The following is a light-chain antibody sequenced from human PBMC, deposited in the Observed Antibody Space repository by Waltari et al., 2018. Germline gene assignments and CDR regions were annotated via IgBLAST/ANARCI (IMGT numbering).Light chain of an antibody. J-gene: IGLJ1*01. V-gene: IGLV2-23*01. Sequence: QSALTQPASVSGSPGQSITISCTGASADLASYNLVSWYQHHPAKAPKLMIYEAVKRPSGVSNRFSGAKSGTTASLIMSGLQADDEADYYCCSYTGSSTSYGCGSGTKVTVL. CDR1: SADLASYNL. CDR2: EAV. CDR3: CSYTGSSTSYG.